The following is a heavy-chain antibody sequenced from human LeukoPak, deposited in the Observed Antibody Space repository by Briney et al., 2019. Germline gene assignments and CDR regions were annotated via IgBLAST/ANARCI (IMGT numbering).Heavy chain of an antibody. D-gene: IGHD6-13*01. CDR2: IRSKTYGGTI. CDR1: GFTFGDYA. Sequence: PGGSLRLSCTASGFTFGDYAMSWFRQAPGKGLEWVGFIRSKTYGGTIEYAASVKGRFTISRDDSKSVAYLQMNSLKTEGTALYYCTRWEGIAAAAWGQGTLVTVSS. V-gene: IGHV3-49*03. J-gene: IGHJ5*02. CDR3: TRWEGIAAAA.